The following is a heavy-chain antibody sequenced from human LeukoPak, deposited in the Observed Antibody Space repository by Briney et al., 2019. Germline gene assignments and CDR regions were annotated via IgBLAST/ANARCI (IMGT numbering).Heavy chain of an antibody. CDR3: ARHITIFGVVSYYYYYYYMDV. CDR2: IYYSGST. Sequence: PSETLSLTCTVSGGSISSYYWSWIRQPPGKGLEWIGYIYYSGSTNYNPSLKSRVTISVDTSKNQFSLKLSSVTAADTAVYYCARHITIFGVVSYYYYYYYMDVWGKGTTVTVSS. CDR1: GGSISSYY. D-gene: IGHD3-3*01. J-gene: IGHJ6*03. V-gene: IGHV4-59*01.